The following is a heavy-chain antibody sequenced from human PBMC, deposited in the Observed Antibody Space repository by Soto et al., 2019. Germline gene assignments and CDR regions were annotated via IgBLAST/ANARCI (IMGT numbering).Heavy chain of an antibody. Sequence: AASVKVSCKASGYTFTSYYMHWVLQAPGQGLEWMGIINPSGGSTSYAQKFQGRVTMTRDTSTSTVYMELSSLRSEDTAVYYCARGPLSSVVPVLYFDYWGQGTLVTVSS. J-gene: IGHJ4*02. CDR2: INPSGGST. CDR1: GYTFTSYY. V-gene: IGHV1-46*01. CDR3: ARGPLSSVVPVLYFDY. D-gene: IGHD6-6*01.